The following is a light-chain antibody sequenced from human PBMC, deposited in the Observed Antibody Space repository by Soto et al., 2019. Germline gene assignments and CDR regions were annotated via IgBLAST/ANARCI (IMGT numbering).Light chain of an antibody. Sequence: DIQMTQSPSSLSASVGDRVTITCRASQIISNYLSWYQQKPGKAPKLLIYATSSLQSGVPSSFSGSGSGTDITLTIISLQPEDFETYYCQQSHSTPYTFGQGTKLKIK. CDR3: QQSHSTPYT. J-gene: IGKJ2*01. CDR2: ATS. V-gene: IGKV1-39*01. CDR1: QIISNY.